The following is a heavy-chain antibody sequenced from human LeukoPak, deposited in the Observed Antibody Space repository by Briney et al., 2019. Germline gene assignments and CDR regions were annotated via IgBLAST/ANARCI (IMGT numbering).Heavy chain of an antibody. CDR3: AGTPLWFGELLLDH. V-gene: IGHV3-7*03. J-gene: IGHJ5*02. Sequence: GGSLRLSCAASGFTFSSYWMSWVRQAPGKGLEWVANIKQDGSEKYYVDSVKGRFTISRDNAKNSLYLQMNSLRAEDTAVYYCAGTPLWFGELLLDHWGQGTLVTVSS. D-gene: IGHD3-10*01. CDR2: IKQDGSEK. CDR1: GFTFSSYW.